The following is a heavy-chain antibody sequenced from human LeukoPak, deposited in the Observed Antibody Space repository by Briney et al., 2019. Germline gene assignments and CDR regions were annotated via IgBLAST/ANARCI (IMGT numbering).Heavy chain of an antibody. CDR1: GFTFTSSA. D-gene: IGHD1-26*01. Sequence: GTSVKVSCKASGFTFTSSAMQWVRQPRGQRLEGIGWIVVGSGNTNYAQKFQERVTITRDMSTSTGYMELSSLRYEDTAVYFCAAGGGIVGATTAFDLWGQGTMVPVSS. CDR3: AAGGGIVGATTAFDL. J-gene: IGHJ3*01. CDR2: IVVGSGNT. V-gene: IGHV1-58*02.